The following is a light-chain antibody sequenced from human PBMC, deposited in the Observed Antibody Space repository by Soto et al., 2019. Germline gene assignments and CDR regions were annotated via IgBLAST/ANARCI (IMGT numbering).Light chain of an antibody. CDR3: QQHGISHIT. J-gene: IGKJ5*01. CDR2: GAS. CDR1: QNINNNY. Sequence: SVLTQSPGTLSLSPGERATLSCRASQNINNNYLAWYQKKPGRAPRLLIYGASIRATGIPDRFSGSGSETDFTLTISRLEPEDFAVYYCQQHGISHITFGQGTRLEIK. V-gene: IGKV3-20*01.